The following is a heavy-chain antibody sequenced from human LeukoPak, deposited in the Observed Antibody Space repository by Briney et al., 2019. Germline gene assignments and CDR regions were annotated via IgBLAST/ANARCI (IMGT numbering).Heavy chain of an antibody. V-gene: IGHV3-48*03. D-gene: IGHD6-13*01. CDR3: LREDSSSGEYYFDY. Sequence: GGSLRLSCAASGFTFSSYVMHWVRLAPGKGPEWVSYICSSGSTKYYADFVKGRFTFSRATANKSLFMQINILTADATAFYYSLREDSSSGEYYFDYWGQGTLVTVSS. CDR2: ICSSGSTK. J-gene: IGHJ4*02. CDR1: GFTFSSYV.